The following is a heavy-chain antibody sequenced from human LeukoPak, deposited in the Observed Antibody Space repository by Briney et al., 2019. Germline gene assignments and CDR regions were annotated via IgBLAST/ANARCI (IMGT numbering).Heavy chain of an antibody. V-gene: IGHV3-13*05. CDR3: ARDIVSGSGSLDY. J-gene: IGHJ4*02. CDR1: GFTFSSYD. CDR2: IGTAGDP. Sequence: GGSLRLSCAASGFTFSSYDMHWVRQATGKGLEWVSAIGTAGDPYYPGSVKGRFTISRDNAENMLYLQMNTLGAEDTAVYYCARDIVSGSGSLDYWGQGTLVTVSS. D-gene: IGHD3-10*01.